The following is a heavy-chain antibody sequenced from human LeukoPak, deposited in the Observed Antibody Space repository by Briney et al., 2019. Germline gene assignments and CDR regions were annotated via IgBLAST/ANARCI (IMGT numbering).Heavy chain of an antibody. CDR1: GFTFSGYS. J-gene: IGHJ4*02. CDR2: IWYDGSNT. Sequence: GGSLRLSCAASGFTFSGYSMHWVRQAPGKGLEWVAGIWYDGSNTFYGDSVKGRFTISRDNSKNTLFLQTNSLRVEDTAVYYCARDLRGYSGYDSRLDYWGQGTLVTVSS. D-gene: IGHD5-12*01. CDR3: ARDLRGYSGYDSRLDY. V-gene: IGHV3-33*08.